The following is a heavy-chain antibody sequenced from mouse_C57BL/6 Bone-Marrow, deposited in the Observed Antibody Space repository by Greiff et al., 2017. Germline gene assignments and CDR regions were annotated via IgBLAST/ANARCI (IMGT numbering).Heavy chain of an antibody. V-gene: IGHV1-18*01. CDR3: ARGKGFAY. Sequence: EVQLQQSGPELVKPGASVKISCKASGYTFTDYNMDWVKQSHGKSLEWIGDIYPNHGGTIYNQKVKGKATLTVDKSSSTAYVELHILTSKDDEVYYYARGKGFAYWGQGTLVTVSA. J-gene: IGHJ3*01. CDR2: IYPNHGGT. CDR1: GYTFTDYN.